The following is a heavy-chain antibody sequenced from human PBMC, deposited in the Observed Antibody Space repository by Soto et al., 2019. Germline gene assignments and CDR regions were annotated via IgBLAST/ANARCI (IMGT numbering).Heavy chain of an antibody. J-gene: IGHJ4*02. V-gene: IGHV4-31*03. D-gene: IGHD2-2*02. CDR2: IYYSGST. CDR1: GGSISSGGYY. Sequence: SETLSLTCTVSGGSISSGGYYWSWIRQHPGKGLEWIGYIYYSGSTYYNPSLKSRVTISVDTSKNQFSLKLSSVTAADTAVYYCARERCSSTSCYKNYFDYWGQGTLVTVSS. CDR3: ARERCSSTSCYKNYFDY.